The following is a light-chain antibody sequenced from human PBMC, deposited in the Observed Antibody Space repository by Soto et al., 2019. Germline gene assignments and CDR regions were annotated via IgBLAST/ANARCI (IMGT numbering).Light chain of an antibody. Sequence: DIQMTQSPSSLSASVRDRVTITCRASQGISNNLAWYQQKPGKVPKLLIYDASTLQSGVPSRFSGSGSGTDFTLTISSLQPEDVATYYCQKYDSAPWTFGQGTKVEIK. CDR2: DAS. J-gene: IGKJ1*01. V-gene: IGKV1-27*01. CDR1: QGISNN. CDR3: QKYDSAPWT.